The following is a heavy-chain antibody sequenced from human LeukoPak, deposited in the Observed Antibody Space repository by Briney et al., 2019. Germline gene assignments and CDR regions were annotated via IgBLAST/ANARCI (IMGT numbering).Heavy chain of an antibody. Sequence: GGSLRLSCAASGFTVSKYDMHWVRQATGKGLEWVSAIGIVGDTYYRGSVKGRFTMSRENGNNNVYLQMNSLRDGDTAVYYCARALPIRGFDYWGQGTLVTVSS. V-gene: IGHV3-13*01. D-gene: IGHD2-15*01. J-gene: IGHJ4*02. CDR3: ARALPIRGFDY. CDR2: IGIVGDT. CDR1: GFTVSKYD.